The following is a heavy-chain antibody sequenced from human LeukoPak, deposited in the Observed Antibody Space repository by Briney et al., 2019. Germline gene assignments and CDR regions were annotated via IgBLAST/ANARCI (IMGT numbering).Heavy chain of an antibody. V-gene: IGHV3-7*01. D-gene: IGHD6-19*01. J-gene: IGHJ4*02. CDR2: IKQDGSEK. Sequence: GGSLRLSCAASGFTFSSYWMTWVRQAPGKGLEWVANIKQDGSEKYYVDSVKGRFTISRDNAKNSLYLQMTSLRAEDTAVYYCARAFSSGWADYWGQGTLATVSS. CDR1: GFTFSSYW. CDR3: ARAFSSGWADY.